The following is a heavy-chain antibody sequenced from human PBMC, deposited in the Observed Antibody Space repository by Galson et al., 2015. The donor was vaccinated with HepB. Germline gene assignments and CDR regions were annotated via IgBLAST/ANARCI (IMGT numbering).Heavy chain of an antibody. V-gene: IGHV4-30-4*01. Sequence: LSLTCTVSGASISSGHFYWSWIRQHPGKGLEWIGYMYYSGRSGRTYYNPPLESRVVISLDTSKNQFSLKLSSVTAADTAVYYCARIRPRDFGDYVGLYWFDPWGQGTLVTVSS. CDR2: MYYSGRSGRT. J-gene: IGHJ5*02. D-gene: IGHD4-17*01. CDR1: GASISSGHFY. CDR3: ARIRPRDFGDYVGLYWFDP.